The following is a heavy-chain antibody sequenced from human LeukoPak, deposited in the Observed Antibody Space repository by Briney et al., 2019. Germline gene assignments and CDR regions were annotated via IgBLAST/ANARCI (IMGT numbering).Heavy chain of an antibody. CDR1: GYTFTGYY. Sequence: ASVKVSCKASGYTFTGYYMHWVRQATGQGLEWMGWINPNSGGTNYAQKLQGRVTLTTDTSTSTGYMELRSLRSDDTALYYCASLKNYYDSSGYLVTDAFDIWGQGTMVTVSS. V-gene: IGHV1-2*02. CDR3: ASLKNYYDSSGYLVTDAFDI. CDR2: INPNSGGT. D-gene: IGHD3-22*01. J-gene: IGHJ3*02.